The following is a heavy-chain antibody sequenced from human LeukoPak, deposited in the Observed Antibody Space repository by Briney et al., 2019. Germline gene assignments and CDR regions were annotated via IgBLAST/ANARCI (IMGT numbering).Heavy chain of an antibody. CDR1: GGTFSSYA. D-gene: IGHD5-18*01. CDR2: IIPIFGTA. J-gene: IGHJ6*03. CDR3: ARAGGRYSYGYYYYYMDV. V-gene: IGHV1-69*13. Sequence: AASVKVSCKASGGTFSSYAISWVRQAPGQGLEWMGGIIPIFGTANYAQKFQGRVTITADESTSTAYMELSSLRSEDTAVYYCARAGGRYSYGYYYYYMDVWGKGTTVTVSS.